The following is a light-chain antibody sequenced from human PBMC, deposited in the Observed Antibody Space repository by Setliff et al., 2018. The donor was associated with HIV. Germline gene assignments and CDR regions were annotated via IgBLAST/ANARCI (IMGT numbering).Light chain of an antibody. CDR2: DVS. CDR1: NTDIGAYKY. Sequence: QSVLAQPVSLSGSPGQSITIPCTGTNTDIGAYKYVSWYKQHPGRAPKLIIYDVSSRPSGVSSRFSGSKSGNTASLTISGLHSDDEADYYCLPYTSASTWVFGGGTKVTVL. V-gene: IGLV2-14*03. CDR3: LPYTSASTWV. J-gene: IGLJ3*02.